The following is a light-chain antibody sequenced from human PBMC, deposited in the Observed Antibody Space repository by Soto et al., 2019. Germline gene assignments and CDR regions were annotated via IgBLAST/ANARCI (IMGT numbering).Light chain of an antibody. V-gene: IGKV3-20*01. CDR2: GAS. CDR3: QQYGSSPT. CDR1: QSVSRSY. Sequence: EIVLTQSPGTLSLSPGERATLSCRASQSVSRSYLAWYQQKPGQTPRLLIYGASSRATGIPDRFSGSGSGTDFTLTISRLEPEDFALDYWQQYGSSPTFGQGTKVEI. J-gene: IGKJ1*01.